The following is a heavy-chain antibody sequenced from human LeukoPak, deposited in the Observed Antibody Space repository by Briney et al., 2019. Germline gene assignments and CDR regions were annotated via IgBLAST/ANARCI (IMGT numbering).Heavy chain of an antibody. Sequence: GASVEVSCKASGYTFTGYYMHWVRQAPGQGLEWMGRINPNSGGTNYAQKFQGRVTMTRDTSISTAYMELSRLRSDDTAVYYCARGRSPLKEHFGRGVNDYWGQGTLVTVSS. D-gene: IGHD3-3*02. CDR2: INPNSGGT. J-gene: IGHJ4*02. V-gene: IGHV1-2*06. CDR3: ARGRSPLKEHFGRGVNDY. CDR1: GYTFTGYY.